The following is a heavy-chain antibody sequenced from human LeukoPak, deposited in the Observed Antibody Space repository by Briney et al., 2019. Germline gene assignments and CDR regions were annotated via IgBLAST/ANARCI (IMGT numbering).Heavy chain of an antibody. CDR1: GGSISGSSYY. CDR2: IYYSGST. J-gene: IGHJ4*02. Sequence: SETLSLTCTVSGGSISGSSYYWGWIRQPPGKGLEWIGSIYYSGSTYYNPSLKSRVTISVDTSKNQCSLKLSSVTAADTAVYYCAKSGYSYGHDYWGQGTLVTVSS. V-gene: IGHV4-39*01. CDR3: AKSGYSYGHDY. D-gene: IGHD5-18*01.